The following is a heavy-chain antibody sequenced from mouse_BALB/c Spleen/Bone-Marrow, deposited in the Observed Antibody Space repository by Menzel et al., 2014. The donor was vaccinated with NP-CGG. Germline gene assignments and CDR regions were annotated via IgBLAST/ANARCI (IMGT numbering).Heavy chain of an antibody. V-gene: IGHV1S135*01. J-gene: IGHJ3*01. Sequence: EVKLVEPGPELVKPGASVKVSCKASGYAFTSYNMYWVKQSHGKSLEWIGHIDPYNGGTSYNQKFKGKATLTVDKSSSTAYMNLNSLTSEDSAVYYCARENYGSSPAYWGQGTLVTVSA. CDR3: ARENYGSSPAY. CDR1: GYAFTSYN. D-gene: IGHD1-1*01. CDR2: IDPYNGGT.